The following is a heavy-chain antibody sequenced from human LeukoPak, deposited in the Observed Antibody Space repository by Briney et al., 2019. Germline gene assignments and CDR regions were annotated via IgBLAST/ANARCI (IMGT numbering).Heavy chain of an antibody. CDR2: ISYDGSNK. Sequence: GGSLRLSCAASGFTFSSYGMHWVRQAPGKGLEWVVVISYDGSNKYYADSVKGRFTISRDNSKNTLYLQMNSLRAEDTAVYYCANLAMVRGAPAHGMDVWGQGTTVTVSS. CDR3: ANLAMVRGAPAHGMDV. CDR1: GFTFSSYG. V-gene: IGHV3-30*18. D-gene: IGHD3-10*01. J-gene: IGHJ6*02.